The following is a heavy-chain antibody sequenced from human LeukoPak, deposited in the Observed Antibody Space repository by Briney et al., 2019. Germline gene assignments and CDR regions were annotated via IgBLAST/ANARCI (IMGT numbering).Heavy chain of an antibody. D-gene: IGHD3-3*01. CDR2: IYYSGST. Sequence: PSETLSLTCTVSGGSISSGDYYWSWIRQPPGKGLEWIGYIYYSGSTYYNPSLKSRVTISVDTSKNQFSLKLSSVTAADTAVYYCARPPRITIFGVNAFDIWGQGTMVTVSS. J-gene: IGHJ3*02. V-gene: IGHV4-30-4*01. CDR1: GGSISSGDYY. CDR3: ARPPRITIFGVNAFDI.